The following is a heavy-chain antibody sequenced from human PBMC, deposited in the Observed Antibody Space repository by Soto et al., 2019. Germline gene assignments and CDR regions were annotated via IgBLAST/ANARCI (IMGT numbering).Heavy chain of an antibody. J-gene: IGHJ4*02. CDR1: GYNFNSHS. V-gene: IGHV7-4-1*01. Sequence: QVQLVQSGSESMQPGASVKVSCKGSGYNFNSHSINWLRQAPGQGLEWMGWINPNTGNTTYEQGFTGRFVFSVDTSVSTVYLQIFSLKADDSAVYYCARDRASGSFDYWGQGTLVTLSS. D-gene: IGHD1-26*01. CDR2: INPNTGNT. CDR3: ARDRASGSFDY.